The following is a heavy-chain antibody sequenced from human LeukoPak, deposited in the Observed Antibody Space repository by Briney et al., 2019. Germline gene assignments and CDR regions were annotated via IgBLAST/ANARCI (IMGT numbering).Heavy chain of an antibody. Sequence: SETLSLTCAIYGGSFSGYYWSWIRQPPGKGLEWIGEINHSGSTNYNPSLKSRVTISVDTSKNQFSLKLSSVTAEDTAVYYCAKGEHSSGWNLAGWFDPWGQGTLVTVSS. D-gene: IGHD6-19*01. CDR1: GGSFSGYY. CDR3: AKGEHSSGWNLAGWFDP. J-gene: IGHJ5*02. CDR2: INHSGST. V-gene: IGHV4-34*01.